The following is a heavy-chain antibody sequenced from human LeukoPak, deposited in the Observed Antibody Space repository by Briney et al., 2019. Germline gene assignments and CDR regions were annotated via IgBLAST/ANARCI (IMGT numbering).Heavy chain of an antibody. CDR1: GFTFSSYA. D-gene: IGHD3-10*01. Sequence: GGSLRLSCAASGFTFSSYAMSWVRQAPGKGLEWVSAISGSGGSTYYADSVKGRFTISRDNSKNTLYLQMNSLRAEDTAVYYCAKDSLFTMVRGVTHDYWGQGTLVTVSS. CDR2: ISGSGGST. J-gene: IGHJ4*02. V-gene: IGHV3-23*01. CDR3: AKDSLFTMVRGVTHDY.